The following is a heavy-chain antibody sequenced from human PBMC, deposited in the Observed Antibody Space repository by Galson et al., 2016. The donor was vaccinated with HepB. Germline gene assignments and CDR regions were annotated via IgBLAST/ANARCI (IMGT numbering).Heavy chain of an antibody. CDR1: GGSISSSNW. D-gene: IGHD4-17*01. CDR3: ARAYGDYRNWFDP. Sequence: SETLSLTCAVSGGSISSSNWWSWVRQPPGKGLEWIGEIFHSGSTNYNPSLKSRVTLSVDESKNQFSLNLSSVTAADTAIYYCARAYGDYRNWFDPWGQGTLVTVSS. J-gene: IGHJ5*02. CDR2: IFHSGST. V-gene: IGHV4-4*02.